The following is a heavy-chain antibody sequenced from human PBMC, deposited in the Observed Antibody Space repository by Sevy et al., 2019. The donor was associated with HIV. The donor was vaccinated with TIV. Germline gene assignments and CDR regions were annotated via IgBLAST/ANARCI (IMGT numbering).Heavy chain of an antibody. CDR3: ASVVKNDFWDGHVNYYGLDV. CDR1: GFTFNYAW. CDR2: IKSKTDGGTA. D-gene: IGHD3-3*01. Sequence: GGSPRLSCAASGFTFNYAWMSWVRQAPGKGLEWVGRIKSKTDGGTADYAAHVKGRFTISRDDSENTLYLQMTSLKTEDTAVYYCASVVKNDFWDGHVNYYGLDVWGQGTTVTVSS. J-gene: IGHJ6*02. V-gene: IGHV3-15*01.